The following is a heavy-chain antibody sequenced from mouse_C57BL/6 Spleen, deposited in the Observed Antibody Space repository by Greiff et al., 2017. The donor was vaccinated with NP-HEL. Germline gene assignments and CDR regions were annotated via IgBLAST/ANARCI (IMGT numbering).Heavy chain of an antibody. V-gene: IGHV3-6*01. D-gene: IGHD2-1*01. CDR1: GYSITSGYY. Sequence: EVQLQQSGPGLVKPSQSLSLTCSVTGYSITSGYYWNWIRQFPGNKLEWMGYISYDGSNNYNPSLKNRISITRDTSKNQFFLKLNSVTTEDTATYYCARRGNLGAMDYWGQGTSVTVSS. CDR2: ISYDGSN. J-gene: IGHJ4*01. CDR3: ARRGNLGAMDY.